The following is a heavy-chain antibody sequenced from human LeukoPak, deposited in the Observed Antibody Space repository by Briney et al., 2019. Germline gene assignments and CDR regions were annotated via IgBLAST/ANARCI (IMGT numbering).Heavy chain of an antibody. V-gene: IGHV3-30*04. CDR1: GFTFSSYA. J-gene: IGHJ4*02. Sequence: GRSLRLSCAASGFTFSSYAMHWVRQAPGKGLEWVAVISYDGSNKYYADSVKGRFTLSRDNSKNTLYLQMNSLRAEDTAVYYCARGIPGIVGATSGWDYFDYWGQGTLVTVSS. CDR3: ARGIPGIVGATSGWDYFDY. D-gene: IGHD1-26*01. CDR2: ISYDGSNK.